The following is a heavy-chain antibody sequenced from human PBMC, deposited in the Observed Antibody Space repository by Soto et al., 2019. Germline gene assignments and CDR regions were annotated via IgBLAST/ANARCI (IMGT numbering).Heavy chain of an antibody. CDR3: ASLFFYYSRVFPYRFDF. J-gene: IGHJ4*02. CDR1: GGTFSSYA. CDR2: IIPIFGTA. Sequence: ASVKVSCKASGGTFSSYAISWVRQAPGQGLEWMGGIIPIFGTANYAQKFQGRVTITADESTSTAYMELSSLRSEDTAVYYCASLFFYYSRVFPYRFDFWGQAPLVTVSS. V-gene: IGHV1-69*13. D-gene: IGHD3-22*01.